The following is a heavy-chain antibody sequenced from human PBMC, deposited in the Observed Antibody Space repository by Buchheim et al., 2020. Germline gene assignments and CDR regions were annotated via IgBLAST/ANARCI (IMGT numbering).Heavy chain of an antibody. Sequence: QVQLMESGGGVVQPGWSLRLSCVASGFTFSSYAMHWVRQAPGKGLEWVAVISYDGTNRDYADSVKGRFTISRDSSKNTLYPPMNSLRVEDTAVYFCARDRGPMVRGVRPILDNWGQG. V-gene: IGHV3-30-3*01. J-gene: IGHJ4*02. CDR1: GFTFSSYA. CDR2: ISYDGTNR. D-gene: IGHD3-10*01. CDR3: ARDRGPMVRGVRPILDN.